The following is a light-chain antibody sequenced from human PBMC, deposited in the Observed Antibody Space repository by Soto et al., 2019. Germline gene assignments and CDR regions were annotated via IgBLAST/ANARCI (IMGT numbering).Light chain of an antibody. V-gene: IGLV3-21*02. CDR2: DDS. Sequence: SYELTQPPSVSVAPGQTARISCGGYNIESKSVHWYQQKPGQAPVLVVYDDSARPSGIPERFSGSNSGNTATLTISRVEAGDEADFYCQVWDVSSNHYVFGTGTKVTVL. CDR3: QVWDVSSNHYV. CDR1: NIESKS. J-gene: IGLJ1*01.